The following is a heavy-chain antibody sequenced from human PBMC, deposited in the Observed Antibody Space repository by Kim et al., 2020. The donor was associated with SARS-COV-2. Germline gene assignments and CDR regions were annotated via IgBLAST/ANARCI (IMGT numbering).Heavy chain of an antibody. D-gene: IGHD3-10*01. V-gene: IGHV1-46*01. CDR2: INPSGGST. Sequence: ASVKVSCKASGYTFTSYYMHWVRQAPGQGLEWMGIINPSGGSTSYAQKFQGRVTMTRDTSTSTVYMELSSLRSEDTAVYYCAREFGSITMVRGVTPRPTNWFDPWGQGTLVTVSS. CDR3: AREFGSITMVRGVTPRPTNWFDP. CDR1: GYTFTSYY. J-gene: IGHJ5*02.